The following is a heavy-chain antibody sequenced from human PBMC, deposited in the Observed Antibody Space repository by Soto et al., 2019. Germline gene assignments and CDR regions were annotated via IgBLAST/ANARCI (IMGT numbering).Heavy chain of an antibody. V-gene: IGHV3-64D*08. CDR1: GFNFSSYA. J-gene: IGHJ4*02. Sequence: GGSLRLPCSASGFNFSSYAIHWVRQAPGKGLEYVSAISSNGGSTYYADSVKGRFTISRDNSKSTLYLQMSSLRAEDTAVYYCVKARCSVGSCYWTFDYWGQGTLVTVSS. CDR3: VKARCSVGSCYWTFDY. D-gene: IGHD2-15*01. CDR2: ISSNGGST.